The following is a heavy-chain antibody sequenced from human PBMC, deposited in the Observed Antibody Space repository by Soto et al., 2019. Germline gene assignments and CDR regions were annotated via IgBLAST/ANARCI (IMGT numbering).Heavy chain of an antibody. CDR1: GDSVSSNSAA. Sequence: SQTLSLTCVISGDSVSSNSAAWNWIRQSPSRGLEWLGRTYYRSKWYNDYAVSVKSRITINPDTSKNQFSLQLNSVTPEDTAVYYCARDPTYSSGWYVYYGMDVWGQGTTVTVSS. V-gene: IGHV6-1*01. D-gene: IGHD6-19*01. CDR2: TYYRSKWYN. CDR3: ARDPTYSSGWYVYYGMDV. J-gene: IGHJ6*02.